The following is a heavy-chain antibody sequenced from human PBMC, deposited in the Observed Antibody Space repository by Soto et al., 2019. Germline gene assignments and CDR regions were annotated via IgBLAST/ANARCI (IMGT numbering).Heavy chain of an antibody. CDR3: AAVPSTVTSQYYFDY. J-gene: IGHJ4*02. CDR1: GFIFTSSA. V-gene: IGHV1-58*01. CDR2: IVVGSGNT. D-gene: IGHD4-17*01. Sequence: QMQLVQSGPEVKRPGTSVTVSCKASGFIFTSSAVQWVRQARGQRLEWKGWIVVGSGNTNYAQKFQERVTITRDMSTSTAYMELSSLTSEDTAVYYCAAVPSTVTSQYYFDYWGQGTLLTVSS.